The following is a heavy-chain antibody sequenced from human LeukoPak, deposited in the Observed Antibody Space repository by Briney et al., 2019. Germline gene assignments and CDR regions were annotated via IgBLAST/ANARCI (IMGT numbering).Heavy chain of an antibody. V-gene: IGHV3-15*01. J-gene: IGHJ4*02. CDR1: GFTFSNAW. CDR3: TTFGCSTTTCYPGGY. CDR2: IKKKTDGGTT. D-gene: IGHD2-2*01. Sequence: GGSLRLSCAASGFTFSNAWMSWVRQAPGKGLEWVGRIKKKTDGGTTDHAAPVKDRFTISRDDSKTTLYLQMNSLKTEDTAVYYCTTFGCSTTTCYPGGYWGQGTLVTVSS.